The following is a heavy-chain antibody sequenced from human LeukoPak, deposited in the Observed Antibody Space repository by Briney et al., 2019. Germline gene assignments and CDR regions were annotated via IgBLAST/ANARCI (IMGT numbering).Heavy chain of an antibody. Sequence: HAGGSLRLSCAASGFTFSSSPMTWVRQSPERGLEWVSAISGTGGSTSYADSLKGRFTISRDNSKNTVYLQMNSLRAEDTAVYYCAKGIDRYSSSCPNNWGQGTLVTVSS. CDR2: ISGTGGST. CDR1: GFTFSSSP. CDR3: AKGIDRYSSSCPNN. J-gene: IGHJ4*02. D-gene: IGHD6-13*01. V-gene: IGHV3-23*01.